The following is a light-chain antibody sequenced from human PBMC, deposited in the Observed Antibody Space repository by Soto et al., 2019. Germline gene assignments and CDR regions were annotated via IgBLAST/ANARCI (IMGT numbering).Light chain of an antibody. Sequence: EIVLTQSPGTLSLSPGERATLSCRASQSVSSSYFAWYQQKPGQAPRLLIYGASSRATGIPDRFSGSGSGTDFTLTISRLEPEDFAVYYCHQYDSSPLTLGGGTKVEIK. J-gene: IGKJ4*01. CDR2: GAS. V-gene: IGKV3-20*01. CDR3: HQYDSSPLT. CDR1: QSVSSSY.